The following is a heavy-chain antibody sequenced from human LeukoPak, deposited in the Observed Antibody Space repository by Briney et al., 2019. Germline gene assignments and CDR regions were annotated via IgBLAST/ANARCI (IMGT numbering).Heavy chain of an antibody. CDR2: IYYSGST. Sequence: SETLSLTCTVSGGSISSYSWSWIRQPPGKGLEWIGSIYYSGSTYYNPSLKSRVTISVDTSKNQFSLKLTSVTAADTAVYYCARHPATSSGWPRWGFDYWGQGTLVTVSS. CDR1: GGSISSYS. J-gene: IGHJ4*02. CDR3: ARHPATSSGWPRWGFDY. D-gene: IGHD6-19*01. V-gene: IGHV4-59*04.